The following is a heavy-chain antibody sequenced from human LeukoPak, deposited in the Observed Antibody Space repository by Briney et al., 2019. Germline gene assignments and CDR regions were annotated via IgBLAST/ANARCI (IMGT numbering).Heavy chain of an antibody. J-gene: IGHJ4*02. Sequence: GGSLRLSCAASGFTFSSYAMSWVRQAPGKGLEWVSAISGSGGSTYYADSVKGRFTISRDNSKNTLYLQMNSLRAEDTAVYYCARGPYDSRGYWQYYYDYWGQGTRVTVSS. D-gene: IGHD3-22*01. V-gene: IGHV3-23*01. CDR2: ISGSGGST. CDR1: GFTFSSYA. CDR3: ARGPYDSRGYWQYYYDY.